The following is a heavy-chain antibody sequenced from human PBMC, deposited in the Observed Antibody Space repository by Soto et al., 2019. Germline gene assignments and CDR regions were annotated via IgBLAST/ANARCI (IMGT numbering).Heavy chain of an antibody. CDR1: GGSISSYY. Sequence: PSETLSLTCTVSGGSISSYYWSWIRQPPGKGLEWIGYIYYSGSTNYNPSLKSRVTISVDTSKNQFSLKLSSVTAADTAVYYCASRRPGAKYSGYDSDYYGMDVWGQGTTVTVSS. CDR3: ASRRPGAKYSGYDSDYYGMDV. V-gene: IGHV4-59*01. CDR2: IYYSGST. D-gene: IGHD5-12*01. J-gene: IGHJ6*02.